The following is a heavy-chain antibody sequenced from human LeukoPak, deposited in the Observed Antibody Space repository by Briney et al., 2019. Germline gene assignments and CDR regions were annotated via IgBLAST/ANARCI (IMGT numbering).Heavy chain of an antibody. CDR2: INHRGST. CDR1: GGSFSGYY. V-gene: IGHV4-34*01. D-gene: IGHD2-21*01. Sequence: SETLSLTCAVYGGSFSGYYWSWIRQPPGKGLEWIGEINHRGSTNYNPSLKSRVTISVDTSKNQFSLKLSSVTAADTAVYYCGRGVGIGDNYWGQGTLVTVSS. J-gene: IGHJ4*02. CDR3: GRGVGIGDNY.